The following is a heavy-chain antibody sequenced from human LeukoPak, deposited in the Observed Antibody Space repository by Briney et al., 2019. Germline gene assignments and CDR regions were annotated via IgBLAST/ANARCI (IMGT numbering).Heavy chain of an antibody. D-gene: IGHD3-22*01. CDR2: INRSGST. J-gene: IGHJ6*03. CDR3: ARHTAYYYDSSGYLYYYYYMDV. Sequence: NPSETLSLTCTVSGGSFSSSDYYWSWIRQPPGKGLEWIGEINRSGSTNYNPSLKSRVTISVDTSKNQFSLKLSSVTAADTAVYYCARHTAYYYDSSGYLYYYYYMDVWGKGTTVTISS. CDR1: GGSFSSSDYY. V-gene: IGHV4-39*01.